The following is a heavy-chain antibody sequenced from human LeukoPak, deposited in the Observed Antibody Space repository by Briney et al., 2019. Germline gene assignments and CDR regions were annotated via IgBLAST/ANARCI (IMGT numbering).Heavy chain of an antibody. J-gene: IGHJ6*02. CDR2: ISGSGGST. V-gene: IGHV3-23*01. Sequence: GGSLRLSCAASGFTFSSYAMSWVRQAPGKGLEWVSAISGSGGSTYYADSVKGRFTISRDNSKNTLYLQMNSLRAEDTAVYYCAEDQDVLLWFGELKFGYYYYYGMDVWGQGTTVTVPS. CDR3: AEDQDVLLWFGELKFGYYYYYGMDV. CDR1: GFTFSSYA. D-gene: IGHD3-10*01.